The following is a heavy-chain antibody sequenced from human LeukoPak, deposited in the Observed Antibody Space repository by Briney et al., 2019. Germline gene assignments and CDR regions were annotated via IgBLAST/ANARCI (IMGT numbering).Heavy chain of an antibody. CDR1: GGSFSGYY. Sequence: SETLSLTCAVYGGSFSGYYWSWIRQPPGKGLEWIGEINHSGSTNYNPSLKSRVTISVDTSMNQFSLKLSSVTAADTAVYYCARAWEPNWFDPWGQGTLVTVSS. D-gene: IGHD1-26*01. CDR3: ARAWEPNWFDP. CDR2: INHSGST. V-gene: IGHV4-34*01. J-gene: IGHJ5*02.